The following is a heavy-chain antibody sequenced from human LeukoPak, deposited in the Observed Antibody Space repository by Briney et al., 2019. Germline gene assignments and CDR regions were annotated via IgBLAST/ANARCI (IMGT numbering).Heavy chain of an antibody. Sequence: PGGSLRLSCAASGFTFSSYAMSWVRQAPGKGLEWVSAISGSGGSTYYADSVKGRFTISRDNSKNTLYLQMNSLRAEDTAVYYCARESGYIVVVPAAPNWFDPWGQGTLVTVSS. J-gene: IGHJ5*02. D-gene: IGHD2-2*01. CDR2: ISGSGGST. CDR3: ARESGYIVVVPAAPNWFDP. V-gene: IGHV3-23*01. CDR1: GFTFSSYA.